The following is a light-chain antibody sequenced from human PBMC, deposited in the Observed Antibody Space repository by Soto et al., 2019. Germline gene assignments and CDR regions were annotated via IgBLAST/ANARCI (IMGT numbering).Light chain of an antibody. V-gene: IGLV1-44*01. CDR2: NNN. CDR3: AAWDDSLNGYV. J-gene: IGLJ1*01. CDR1: SSNIGSNS. Sequence: QTVVTQPPSASGTPGQRVTISCSGSSSNIGSNSVHWYRQLPGTAPKLLFYNNNRRPSGDPDRFSGSKSGTSASLAINGLQSEDEAEYFCAAWDDSLNGYVFGSGTKVTVL.